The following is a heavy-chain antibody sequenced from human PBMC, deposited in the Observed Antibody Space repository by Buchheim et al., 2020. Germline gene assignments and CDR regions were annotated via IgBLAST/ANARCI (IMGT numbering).Heavy chain of an antibody. Sequence: EVQVLESGGGLVQAGGSLRLSCAASGFTFSNYGMSWVRQAPGKGLEWVSAINGRADRTSYADSVKGRFTISRDNSKNTLDLQLNSLRADDAAVYYCAKGHDSSGYYVWFLDFWGQGTL. CDR2: INGRADRT. V-gene: IGHV3-23*01. J-gene: IGHJ4*02. CDR3: AKGHDSSGYYVWFLDF. CDR1: GFTFSNYG. D-gene: IGHD3-22*01.